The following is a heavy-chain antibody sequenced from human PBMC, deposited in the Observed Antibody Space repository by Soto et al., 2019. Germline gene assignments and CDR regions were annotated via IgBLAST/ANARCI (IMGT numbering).Heavy chain of an antibody. Sequence: QVRLVQSGAEVKSPGTSVKVSCQTSGYTFADYSIHWVRQAPGQGLEYMGNIDHSTGTSDSAQTLQGRISMTTDASTSTVYMELNNLRSADTAVYYCARLSRITCFVNWGQGTLVTVSS. CDR2: IDHSTGTS. CDR3: ARLSRITCFVN. J-gene: IGHJ4*02. D-gene: IGHD3-10*01. V-gene: IGHV1-46*04. CDR1: GYTFADYS.